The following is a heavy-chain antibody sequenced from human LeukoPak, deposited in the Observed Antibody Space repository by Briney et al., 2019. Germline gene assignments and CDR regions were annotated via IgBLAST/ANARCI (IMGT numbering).Heavy chain of an antibody. CDR2: ISYDGSNK. D-gene: IGHD6-19*01. V-gene: IGHV3-30*04. Sequence: GALRLSCAASGVTFSSYAMHWGREAPGKGRERGAVISYDGSNKYYADSVKGRFTISRDNSKNTLYLQLNSLRAEDTAVYYCARGIRIAVAGTGGYYFDYWGQGTLVTASS. J-gene: IGHJ4*02. CDR1: GVTFSSYA. CDR3: ARGIRIAVAGTGGYYFDY.